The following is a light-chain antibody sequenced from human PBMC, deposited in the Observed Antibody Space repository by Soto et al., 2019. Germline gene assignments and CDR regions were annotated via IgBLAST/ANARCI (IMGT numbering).Light chain of an antibody. J-gene: IGLJ1*01. CDR1: SNDVGGYNY. Sequence: QSALTQPASVSGSPGQSITISCTGTSNDVGGYNYVSWYQQHLGKAPKLMIYEVSNRPSGISNRFSGSKSGNAASLTISGLQAEDEADYYCSSYTTSSTDVFGTGTKVTVL. V-gene: IGLV2-14*01. CDR2: EVS. CDR3: SSYTTSSTDV.